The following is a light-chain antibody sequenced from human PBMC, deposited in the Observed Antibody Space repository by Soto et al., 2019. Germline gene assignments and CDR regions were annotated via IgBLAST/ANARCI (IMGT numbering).Light chain of an antibody. Sequence: EIVLTQSPGTLSLSPGDRATLSCRASQSVSSDYLAWCQQKPGQAPRLLIYGASGRAAGIPDRFSGSGSGTDFTLTISRLEPEDFAVYDCQQYGSSPPTFGQGTKVDIK. V-gene: IGKV3-20*01. CDR2: GAS. CDR1: QSVSSDY. CDR3: QQYGSSPPT. J-gene: IGKJ1*01.